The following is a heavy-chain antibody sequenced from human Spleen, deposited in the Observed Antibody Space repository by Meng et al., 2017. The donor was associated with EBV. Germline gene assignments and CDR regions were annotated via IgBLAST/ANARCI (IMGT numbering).Heavy chain of an antibody. CDR3: ASESGRGYTPDY. J-gene: IGHJ4*02. V-gene: IGHV1-69*12. Sequence: QVRWVRAGAGVKRPGSSVKVACKTSGGPFSSDAISWVRQAPGQGLEWLGGLIPMFGAPNYAQKFQGRVTITADESTSTHYMELSSLRSEDTAVYYCASESGRGYTPDYWGQGTLVTVSS. CDR1: GGPFSSDA. CDR2: LIPMFGAP. D-gene: IGHD3-10*01.